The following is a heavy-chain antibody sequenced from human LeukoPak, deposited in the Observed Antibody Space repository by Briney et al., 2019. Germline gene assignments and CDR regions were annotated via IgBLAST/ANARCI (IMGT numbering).Heavy chain of an antibody. J-gene: IGHJ6*03. CDR3: ARQYRDCSGGSCYGSYYMDV. D-gene: IGHD2-15*01. CDR2: IYYSGST. CDR1: GGSISSYY. V-gene: IGHV4-59*01. Sequence: PSETLSLTCTVSGGSISSYYWSWIRQPPGKGLEWIGYIYYSGSTNYNPSLKSRVTISVDTSKNQFSLKLSSVTAADTAVYYCARQYRDCSGGSCYGSYYMDVWGKGTTVTISS.